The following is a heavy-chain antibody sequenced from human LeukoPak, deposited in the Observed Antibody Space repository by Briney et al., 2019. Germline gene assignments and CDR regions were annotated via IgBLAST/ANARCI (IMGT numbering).Heavy chain of an antibody. CDR3: ARTSSFWAKQWLFFDY. CDR2: IYTSGST. CDR1: GGSISSYY. V-gene: IGHV4-4*07. J-gene: IGHJ4*02. D-gene: IGHD6-19*01. Sequence: SETLSLTCTVSGGSISSYYWSWIRQPAGKGLEWIGRIYTSGSTNYNPSLKSRVTMSVDTSKNQFSLKLSSVTAADTAVYYCARTSSFWAKQWLFFDYWGQGTLVTVSS.